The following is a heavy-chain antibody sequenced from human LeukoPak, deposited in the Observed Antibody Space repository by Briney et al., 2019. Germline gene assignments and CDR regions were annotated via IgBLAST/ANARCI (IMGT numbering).Heavy chain of an antibody. CDR3: ARDCDSGYDHYYGMDV. J-gene: IGHJ6*02. CDR1: GGTFSSYA. CDR2: IIPILGIA. D-gene: IGHD5-12*01. Sequence: EASVKVSCKASGGTFSSYAISWVRQAPGQGLEWMGRIIPILGIANYAQKFQGRVTITADKSTSTAYMELSSLRSEDTAVYYCARDCDSGYDHYYGMDVWGQGTTVTVSS. V-gene: IGHV1-69*04.